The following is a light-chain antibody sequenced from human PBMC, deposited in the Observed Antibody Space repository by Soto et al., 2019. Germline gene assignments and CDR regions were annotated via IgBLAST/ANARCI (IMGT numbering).Light chain of an antibody. J-gene: IGKJ4*01. CDR3: QKYNSWPLT. CDR2: DIF. CDR1: QSVDSD. Sequence: EIVMTQSPATLSVSPGERATLSCRASQSVDSDLAWYQQKPGQAPRLVIYDIFTRASGVPPRISGSGSGTEFTLTISSLQSEDVAIYYCQKYNSWPLTFGGGTKVEIK. V-gene: IGKV3D-15*01.